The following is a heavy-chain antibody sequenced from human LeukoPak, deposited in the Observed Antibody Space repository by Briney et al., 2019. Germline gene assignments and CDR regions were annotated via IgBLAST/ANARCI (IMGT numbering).Heavy chain of an antibody. D-gene: IGHD3-10*02. CDR3: ARQTTYVKNWFDP. J-gene: IGHJ5*02. CDR2: IFYVGDT. V-gene: IGHV4-39*01. Sequence: SETLSLTCTVSGDSVSSSSYYWGWIRQPPGKGLECIGTIFYVGDTYYNPSLKSRVTISVDTSKNQFSLKLSSVTAADTAVYYCARQTTYVKNWFDPWGQGTLVTVSS. CDR1: GDSVSSSSYY.